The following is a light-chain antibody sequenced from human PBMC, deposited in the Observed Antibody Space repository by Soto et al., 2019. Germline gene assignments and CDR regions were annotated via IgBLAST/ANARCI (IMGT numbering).Light chain of an antibody. CDR2: GAS. J-gene: IGKJ1*01. V-gene: IGKV3-20*01. CDR1: QSVSSSY. Sequence: EIVLKQSPGTLSLSQGDRATLSCRASQSVSSSYLAWYQHKPGQAPGLLIYGASSRATGIPDRFSGGGSGTDFTHTISRLEPEDFAVYYCQQYGRSPWTFGQGTKVDIK. CDR3: QQYGRSPWT.